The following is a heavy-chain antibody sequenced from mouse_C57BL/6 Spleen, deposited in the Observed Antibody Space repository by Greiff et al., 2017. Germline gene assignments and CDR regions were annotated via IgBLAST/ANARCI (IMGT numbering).Heavy chain of an antibody. D-gene: IGHD1-1*01. V-gene: IGHV1-55*01. CDR2: IYPGSGST. CDR1: GYTFTSYW. CDR3: YGSSYWYFDD. J-gene: IGHJ1*03. Sequence: QVQLQQPGAELVKPGASVKMSCKASGYTFTSYWITWVKQRPGQGLEWIGDIYPGSGSTNYNEKFKSKATLTADTSSSTAYMQLSSLTSEDSAVYYCYGSSYWYFDDWGTGTTVTFSS.